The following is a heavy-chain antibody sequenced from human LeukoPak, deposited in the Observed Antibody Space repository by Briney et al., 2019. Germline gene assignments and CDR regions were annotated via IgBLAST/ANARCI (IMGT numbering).Heavy chain of an antibody. CDR2: IYYSGST. CDR1: GGSISSYY. CDR3: AGVNYYDSSGYYYPEY. J-gene: IGHJ4*02. V-gene: IGHV4-59*01. D-gene: IGHD3-22*01. Sequence: SETLSLTCTVSGGSISSYYWSWIRQPPGKGLEWIGYIYYSGSTNYNPSLKSRVTISVDTSKNQFSLKLSSVTAADTAVYYCAGVNYYDSSGYYYPEYWGQGTLVTVSS.